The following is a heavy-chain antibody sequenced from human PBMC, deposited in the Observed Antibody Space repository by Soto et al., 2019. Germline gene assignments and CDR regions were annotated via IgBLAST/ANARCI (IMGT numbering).Heavy chain of an antibody. V-gene: IGHV4-34*01. J-gene: IGHJ6*03. CDR2: INHSGST. Sequence: SETLSLTCAVYGGSFSGYYWSWSRQPPGKGLEWIGEINHSGSTNYNPSLKSRVTISVDTSKNQFSLKLSSVTAADTAVYYCARGLITINMDVWGKGTTVTVSS. D-gene: IGHD3-16*01. CDR1: GGSFSGYY. CDR3: ARGLITINMDV.